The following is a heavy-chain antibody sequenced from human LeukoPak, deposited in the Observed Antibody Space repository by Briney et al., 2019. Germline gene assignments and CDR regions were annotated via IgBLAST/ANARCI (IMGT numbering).Heavy chain of an antibody. J-gene: IGHJ4*02. D-gene: IGHD3-22*01. CDR3: ARAHRSYDSSGYYGFIDY. CDR1: GYTFTSYG. CDR2: ISAYNGNT. Sequence: GASVKVSCKASGYTFTSYGISWVRQAPGQGIEWMGWISAYNGNTNYAQKLQGRVTMTTDTSTSTAYMELRSLRSDDTAVYYCARAHRSYDSSGYYGFIDYWGQGTLVTVSS. V-gene: IGHV1-18*01.